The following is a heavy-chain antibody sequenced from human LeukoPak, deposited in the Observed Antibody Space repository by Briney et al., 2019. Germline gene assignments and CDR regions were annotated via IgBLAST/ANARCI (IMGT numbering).Heavy chain of an antibody. V-gene: IGHV4-61*02. CDR1: GGSISSGSYY. D-gene: IGHD3-22*01. CDR3: ARAGYYHSSGYYFYYYYYMDV. J-gene: IGHJ6*03. Sequence: PSETLSLTCTVSGGSISSGSYYWGWIRQPAGKGLEWIGRIYTSGSTNYNPSLYSRVTISLDTSTHQFSLKLSSVTAADTAVYYCARAGYYHSSGYYFYYYYYMDVWGKGTTVTVSS. CDR2: IYTSGST.